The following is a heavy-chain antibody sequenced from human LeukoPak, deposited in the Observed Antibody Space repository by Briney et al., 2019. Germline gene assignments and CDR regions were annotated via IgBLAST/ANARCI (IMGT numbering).Heavy chain of an antibody. CDR3: ASGYSYGYLLRYYYYMDV. V-gene: IGHV1-69*06. Sequence: GASVKVSCKASGYTFTSYGISWVRQAPGQGLEWMGGIIPIFGTANYAQKFQGRVTITADKSTSTAYMELSSLRSEDTAVYYCASGYSYGYLLRYYYYMDVWGKGTTVTVSS. D-gene: IGHD5-18*01. CDR1: GYTFTSYG. CDR2: IIPIFGTA. J-gene: IGHJ6*03.